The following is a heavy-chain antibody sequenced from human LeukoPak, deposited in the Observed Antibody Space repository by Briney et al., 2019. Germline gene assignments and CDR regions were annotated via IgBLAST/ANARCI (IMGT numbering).Heavy chain of an antibody. Sequence: PGGSLRLSCVASGITFSSYDMSWVRQAPGKGLEWISAISDRGKTDYADSVKGRFTISRDNSKNTLYLQLRSLRADDTAIYYCAKLPTIFGVADSFDIWGQGTLVTVSS. CDR2: ISDRGKT. CDR3: AKLPTIFGVADSFDI. V-gene: IGHV3-23*01. J-gene: IGHJ3*02. CDR1: GITFSSYD. D-gene: IGHD3-3*01.